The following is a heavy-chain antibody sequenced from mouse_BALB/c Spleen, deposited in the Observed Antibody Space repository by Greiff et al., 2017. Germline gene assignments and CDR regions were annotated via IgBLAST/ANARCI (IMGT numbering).Heavy chain of an antibody. CDR3: ARKVITRGYFDV. D-gene: IGHD1-1*01. Sequence: VKLMESGAELAKPGASVKMSCKASGYTFTSYWMHWVKQRPGQGLEWIGYINPSTGYTEYNQKFKDKATLTADKSSSTAYMQLSSLTSEDSAVYYCARKVITRGYFDVWGAGTTVTVSS. J-gene: IGHJ1*01. CDR2: INPSTGYT. CDR1: GYTFTSYW. V-gene: IGHV1-7*01.